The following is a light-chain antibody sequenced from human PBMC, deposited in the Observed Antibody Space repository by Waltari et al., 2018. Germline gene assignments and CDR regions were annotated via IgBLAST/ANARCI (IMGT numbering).Light chain of an antibody. CDR2: WAS. V-gene: IGKV4-1*01. CDR1: QSVLYSSNNKNC. J-gene: IGKJ4*01. CDR3: QQYYSTRA. Sequence: DIVMPQSPDSLAVSLGERATIHCTPSQSVLYSSNNKNCLAWYQQKPGQPPKLLIYWASTRESGVPDRFSDSGSGTDFTLTISSLQAEDVAVYYCQQYYSTRAFGGGTKVEIK.